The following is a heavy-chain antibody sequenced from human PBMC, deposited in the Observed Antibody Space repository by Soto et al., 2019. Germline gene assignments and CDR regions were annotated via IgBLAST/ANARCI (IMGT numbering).Heavy chain of an antibody. CDR2: IYYSGRT. D-gene: IGHD3-3*01. V-gene: IGHV4-31*03. Sequence: QVQLQESGPGLVKPSQTLSLTCTVSGGSISSGDYYWSLIRQHPGKGLEWIGYIYYSGRTYYNPSLKSRVTISVDTSKKQFSLKLSSVTAADTAVYYCARWWSGSRQGFDPWGQGTLVTVSS. J-gene: IGHJ5*02. CDR3: ARWWSGSRQGFDP. CDR1: GGSISSGDYY.